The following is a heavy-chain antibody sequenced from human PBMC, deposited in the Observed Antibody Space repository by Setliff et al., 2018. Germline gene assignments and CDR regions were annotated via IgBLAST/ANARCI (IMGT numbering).Heavy chain of an antibody. D-gene: IGHD2-2*01. CDR2: ISSSGSTI. Sequence: LRLSCAASGFTFSSYEMNRVRQAPGKGLEWVSYISSSGSTIYYADSVKGRFTISRDNAKNSLYLQMNSLRAEDMALYYCAKDQKLYYYHRAKNLWGQGTLVTVSS. CDR1: GFTFSSYE. J-gene: IGHJ4*02. CDR3: AKDQKLYYYHRAKNL. V-gene: IGHV3-48*03.